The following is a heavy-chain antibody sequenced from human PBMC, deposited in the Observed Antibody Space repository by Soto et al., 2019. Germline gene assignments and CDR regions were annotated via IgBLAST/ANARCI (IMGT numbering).Heavy chain of an antibody. CDR3: AKDKPGSQYYSHAGMDV. CDR2: ISSGGAST. Sequence: EVQLLESGGDWVQPGGSLRLSCAASGFIFSDYAVTWVRQASGKGLQWVSSISSGGASTYYADSVKGRFTISRDNSKNALYLQMNSLRADDTATYFCAKDKPGSQYYSHAGMDVWGQGTTVTVSS. J-gene: IGHJ6*02. D-gene: IGHD3-10*01. V-gene: IGHV3-23*01. CDR1: GFIFSDYA.